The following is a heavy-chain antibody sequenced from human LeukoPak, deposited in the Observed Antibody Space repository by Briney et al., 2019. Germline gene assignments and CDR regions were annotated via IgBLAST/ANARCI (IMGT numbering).Heavy chain of an antibody. D-gene: IGHD3-22*01. CDR3: AGDGSVSSGYPNY. J-gene: IGHJ4*02. V-gene: IGHV1-69*05. Sequence: SVKVSCKASGGTFSSYAISWVRQAPGQGLEWMGGIIPIFGTANYAQKFQGRVTLTTDTSTSTAYMELRSLRSDDTAVYYCAGDGSVSSGYPNYWGQGTLVTVSS. CDR1: GGTFSSYA. CDR2: IIPIFGTA.